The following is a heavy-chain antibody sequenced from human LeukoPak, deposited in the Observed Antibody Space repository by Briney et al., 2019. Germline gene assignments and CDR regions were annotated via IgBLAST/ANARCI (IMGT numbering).Heavy chain of an antibody. D-gene: IGHD1-26*01. Sequence: ASVKVSCKASGYTFTGYDINWARQAIGQGLEWMGWMNPSTGDTGYAQKFQGRVTMTRNTSVDTAFMELSGLGSEDTAVYYCTRGSLSGSSRDYWGQGTLVTVSS. J-gene: IGHJ4*02. V-gene: IGHV1-8*01. CDR2: MNPSTGDT. CDR1: GYTFTGYD. CDR3: TRGSLSGSSRDY.